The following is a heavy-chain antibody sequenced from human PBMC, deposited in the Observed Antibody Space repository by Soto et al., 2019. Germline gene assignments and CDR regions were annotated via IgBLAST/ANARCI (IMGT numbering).Heavy chain of an antibody. CDR2: IYWDDDK. CDR3: VRRPKLGPFDY. V-gene: IGHV2-5*02. J-gene: IGHJ4*02. Sequence: QITLKESGPTLVKPTQTLTLTCTFSGFSLSTSEVGVGWIRQPPGKALEWLAFIYWDDDKHYSPSLKSRPTITKDTSKNQVVLTMTNMDPVDTATYYCVRRPKLGPFDYWGQGTLVTVSS. CDR1: GFSLSTSEVG. D-gene: IGHD3-16*01.